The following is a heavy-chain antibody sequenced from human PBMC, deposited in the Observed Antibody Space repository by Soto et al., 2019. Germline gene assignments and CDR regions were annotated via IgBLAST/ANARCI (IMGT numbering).Heavy chain of an antibody. D-gene: IGHD3-3*01. J-gene: IGHJ6*01. CDR1: GFTFSTYA. V-gene: IGHV3-23*01. Sequence: EEQLLESGGDLVQPGGSLRLSCAASGFTFSTYAMSWVRQAPGKGLEWVSTIYSSGDRIYYADSVKGRFTISRDNSKSTLYLQTNSLGAADTAVYYCAKGPISPYGMDVWGQGTTVTVSS. CDR3: AKGPISPYGMDV. CDR2: IYSSGDRI.